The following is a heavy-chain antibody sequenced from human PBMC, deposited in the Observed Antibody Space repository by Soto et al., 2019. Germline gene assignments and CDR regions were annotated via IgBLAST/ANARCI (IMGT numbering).Heavy chain of an antibody. CDR1: GGSISSYY. J-gene: IGHJ4*01. V-gene: IGHV4-59*08. D-gene: IGHD5-18*01. CDR3: ASSYGSCFDS. Sequence: QVQLQESGPGLVKPSETLSLTCTVSGGSISSYYWSWIRQPPGKGLEWIGYIYYSGSTNYNPSLKSRVTISVDTASIRFSLHLRSVTSGDTAVYCFASSYGSCFDSCGHGTLVSVSS. CDR2: IYYSGST.